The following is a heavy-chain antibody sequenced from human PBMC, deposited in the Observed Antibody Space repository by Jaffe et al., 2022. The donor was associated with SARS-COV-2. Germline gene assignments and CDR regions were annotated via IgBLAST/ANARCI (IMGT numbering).Heavy chain of an antibody. CDR3: ARSGFYGSGSYPPEGWFDP. J-gene: IGHJ5*02. CDR1: GYSFSNYW. V-gene: IGHV5-10-1*01. Sequence: EVQLVQSGEEVKKPGESLRISCQGSGYSFSNYWISWVRQVPGKGLEWVGKIDPSDSYTRYSPSFQGHVSISADKSINTAYLQWSSLKASDTATYYCARSGFYGSGSYPPEGWFDPWGQGTLVTVSS. CDR2: IDPSDSYT. D-gene: IGHD6-19*01.